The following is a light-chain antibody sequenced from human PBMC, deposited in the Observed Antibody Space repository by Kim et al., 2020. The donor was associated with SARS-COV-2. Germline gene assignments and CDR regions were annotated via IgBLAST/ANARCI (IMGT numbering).Light chain of an antibody. J-gene: IGKJ1*01. Sequence: DIQMTQSPSSLSASVGDRVTITCRASRDIKTFLSWYQQRPGKAPKLLIFSVSSLQSGVPSRFIGSGSETLFTLTIDSLQPEDFGTYFCLQSYNAQWTFGQGTKVDIK. CDR2: SVS. V-gene: IGKV1-39*01. CDR3: LQSYNAQWT. CDR1: RDIKTF.